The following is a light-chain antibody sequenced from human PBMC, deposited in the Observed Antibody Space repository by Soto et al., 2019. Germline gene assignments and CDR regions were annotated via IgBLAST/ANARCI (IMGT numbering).Light chain of an antibody. CDR3: CSYASSTSYV. V-gene: IGLV2-14*01. J-gene: IGLJ1*01. CDR1: SSDVGGYNF. CDR2: DVT. Sequence: QSVLPQPASVSGSPGQSITISCTGTSSDVGGYNFVSWYQQYPGKAPKLMIHDVTSRPSGVSNRFSGSKSGTTASLTISGLQAEDEADYYCCSYASSTSYVFGTGTKVTVL.